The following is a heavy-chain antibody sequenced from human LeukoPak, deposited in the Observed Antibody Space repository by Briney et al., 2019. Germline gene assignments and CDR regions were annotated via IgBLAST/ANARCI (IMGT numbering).Heavy chain of an antibody. V-gene: IGHV4-59*01. CDR3: ARIPLSEAVAGTVYYGMDV. J-gene: IGHJ6*02. CDR1: GRSISSYY. D-gene: IGHD6-19*01. Sequence: SETLSLTCTVSGRSISSYYWSWIRQPPGKGLEWIGYIYYSGSTNYNPSLKSRVTISVDTSKNQFSLKLSSVTAADTAVYYCARIPLSEAVAGTVYYGMDVWGQGTTVTVSS. CDR2: IYYSGST.